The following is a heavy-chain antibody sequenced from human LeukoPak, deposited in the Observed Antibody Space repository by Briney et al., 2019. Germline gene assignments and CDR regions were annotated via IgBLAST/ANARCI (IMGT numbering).Heavy chain of an antibody. J-gene: IGHJ4*02. D-gene: IGHD5-18*01. Sequence: SETLSLTCAVYGGXFSGYYCSWIRQPPGKGLEWIGEINHSGSTNYNPSLKSRVTISVDTSKNQFSLKLSSVTAADTAVYYCARGGHVDTAMVTYFDYWGQGTLVTVSS. CDR2: INHSGST. CDR1: GGXFSGYY. CDR3: ARGGHVDTAMVTYFDY. V-gene: IGHV4-34*01.